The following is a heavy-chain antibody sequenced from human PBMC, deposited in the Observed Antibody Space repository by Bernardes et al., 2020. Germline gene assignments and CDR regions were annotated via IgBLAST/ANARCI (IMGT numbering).Heavy chain of an antibody. CDR2: IYHSGST. D-gene: IGHD2-2*01. V-gene: IGHV4-38-2*01. Sequence: SETLSLTCAVSGYSISSGYYWGWIRQPPGKGLEWIGNIYHSGSTYYNPSLKSRVTISVDTSKNQFSLKLSSVTAADTAVYYCARVRDYQLLGAFDIWGQGTMVTVSS. J-gene: IGHJ3*02. CDR1: GYSISSGYY. CDR3: ARVRDYQLLGAFDI.